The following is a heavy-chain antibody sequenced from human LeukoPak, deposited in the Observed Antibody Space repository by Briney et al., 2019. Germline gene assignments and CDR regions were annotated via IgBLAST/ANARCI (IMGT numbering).Heavy chain of an antibody. CDR2: INHCGST. V-gene: IGHV4-34*01. CDR1: GGSFSGYY. CDR3: ARGLDLEWLFPPFDY. Sequence: SETLSLTCAVYGGSFSGYYWSWIRQPPGKGLEWIGEINHCGSTNYNPSLKSRVTISVDTSKNQFSLKLSSVTAADTAVYYCARGLDLEWLFPPFDYWGQGTLVTVSS. D-gene: IGHD3-3*01. J-gene: IGHJ4*02.